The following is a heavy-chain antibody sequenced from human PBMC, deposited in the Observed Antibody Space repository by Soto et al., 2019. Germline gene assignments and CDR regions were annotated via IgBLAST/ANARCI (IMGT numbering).Heavy chain of an antibody. CDR2: IYPGDSDT. Sequence: GGALTLSCKGSGYSFTSNLIGCVRQMPGKGLERMGIIYPGDSDTRYSPSFQGQVTISADKSISTAYLQWSSLKASDTAMYYCAKATATGGGAFEIYGQGTMVPVSS. CDR3: AKATATGGGAFEI. D-gene: IGHD2-8*02. CDR1: GYSFTSNL. J-gene: IGHJ3*02. V-gene: IGHV5-51*01.